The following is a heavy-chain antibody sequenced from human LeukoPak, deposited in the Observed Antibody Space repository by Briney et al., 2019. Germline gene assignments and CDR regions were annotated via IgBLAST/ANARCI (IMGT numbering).Heavy chain of an antibody. Sequence: SVKVSCKASGGTFSSYAISWVRQAPGQGLEWMGGIISIFGTANYAQKFQGRVTITADDSTSTAYMELSSLRSEDTAVYYCAREVLYYSNSGSSPYFDCWGQGTLVTVPS. J-gene: IGHJ4*02. CDR1: GGTFSSYA. CDR2: IISIFGTA. D-gene: IGHD3-10*01. V-gene: IGHV1-69*13. CDR3: AREVLYYSNSGSSPYFDC.